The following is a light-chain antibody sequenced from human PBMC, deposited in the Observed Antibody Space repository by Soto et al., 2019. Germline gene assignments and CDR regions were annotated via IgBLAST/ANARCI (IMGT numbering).Light chain of an antibody. V-gene: IGKV3-11*01. CDR1: QSVSSY. Sequence: EIVLTQSPSTLSLSPGERATLSCRASQSVSSYLAWYQQKPGQAPRLLIYDASNRATGIPDRFSGSGSGTDFTLTISRLEPEDLAVYYCQQYDNSVWTFGQGTKVDIK. J-gene: IGKJ1*01. CDR3: QQYDNSVWT. CDR2: DAS.